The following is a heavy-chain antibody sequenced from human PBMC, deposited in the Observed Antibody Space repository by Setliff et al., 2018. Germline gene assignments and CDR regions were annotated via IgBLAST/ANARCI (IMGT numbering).Heavy chain of an antibody. Sequence: SETLSLTCTVSGGSISSSSYYWGWIRQPPGKGLEWIGSIYYSGSTYYNPSLKSRVTISVDTSKNQFSLKLSSVTAEDTAVYYCARDGGEYWGQGTLVTVS. J-gene: IGHJ4*02. CDR1: GGSISSSSYY. D-gene: IGHD3-16*01. CDR2: IYYSGST. CDR3: ARDGGEY. V-gene: IGHV4-39*07.